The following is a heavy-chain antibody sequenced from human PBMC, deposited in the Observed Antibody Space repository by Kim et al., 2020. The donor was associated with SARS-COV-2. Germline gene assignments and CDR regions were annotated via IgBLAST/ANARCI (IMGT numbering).Heavy chain of an antibody. CDR1: GFTFSSYS. CDR2: ISSSSSYI. V-gene: IGHV3-21*01. J-gene: IGHJ4*02. D-gene: IGHD2-21*02. Sequence: GGSLRLSCAASGFTFSSYSMNWVRQAPGKGLEWVSSISSSSSYIYYADSVKGRFTISRDNAKNSLYLQMNSLRAEDTAVYYCARDSVAYCGGDCYSVGPDDYWGQGTLVTVSS. CDR3: ARDSVAYCGGDCYSVGPDDY.